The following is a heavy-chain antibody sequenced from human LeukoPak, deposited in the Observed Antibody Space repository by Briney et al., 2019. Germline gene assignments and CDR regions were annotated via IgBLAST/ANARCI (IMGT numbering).Heavy chain of an antibody. CDR3: ARRGFGELLDYYYYMDV. V-gene: IGHV3-48*03. Sequence: GGSLRLSCADSGFNFNTYEMNWVRQAPGKGLEWVSYISDSGSTIYYADSVKGRFTISRDNAKNSLFLQMNSLRVEDAAVYYCARRGFGELLDYYYYMDVWGKGTTVTISS. J-gene: IGHJ6*03. D-gene: IGHD3-10*01. CDR1: GFNFNTYE. CDR2: ISDSGSTI.